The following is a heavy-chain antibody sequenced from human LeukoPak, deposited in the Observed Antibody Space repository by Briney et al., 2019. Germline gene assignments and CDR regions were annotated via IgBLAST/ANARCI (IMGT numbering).Heavy chain of an antibody. D-gene: IGHD3-22*01. CDR2: IKSKTDGGTT. CDR3: TTEGRNYYDSSGYSDYWYFDL. Sequence: KPGGSLRLSCAASGFTFSNAWMSWVRQAPGKGLEWVGRIKSKTDGGTTDYAAPVKGRFTISRDDSKNTLYLQMNSLKTEDTAVYYCTTEGRNYYDSSGYSDYWYFDLWGRGTLVTVSS. CDR1: GFTFSNAW. V-gene: IGHV3-15*01. J-gene: IGHJ2*01.